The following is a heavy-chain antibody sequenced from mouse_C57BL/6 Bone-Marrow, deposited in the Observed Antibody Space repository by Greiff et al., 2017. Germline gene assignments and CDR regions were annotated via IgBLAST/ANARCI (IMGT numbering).Heavy chain of an antibody. V-gene: IGHV1-72*01. CDR3: AHGNYFYWDFDV. D-gene: IGHD2-1*01. CDR2: IDPNSGGT. Sequence: QVQLQQPGAELVKPGASVKLSCKASGYTFTSYWMHWVKQRPGRGLEWIGRIDPNSGGTKYNEKFKSKATLTVDKPSSTDYRLHSSLTSEDSAVYYCAHGNYFYWDFDVWGTGTTGTVSS. CDR1: GYTFTSYW. J-gene: IGHJ1*03.